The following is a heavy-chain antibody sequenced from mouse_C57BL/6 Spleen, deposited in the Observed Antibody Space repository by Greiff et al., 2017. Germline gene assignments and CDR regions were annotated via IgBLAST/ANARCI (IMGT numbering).Heavy chain of an antibody. CDR3: ARDYYGSSYAMDY. Sequence: EVKLVESGPELVKPGASVKIPCKASGYTFTDYNMDWVKQSHGKSLEWIGDINPNNGGTIYNQKFKGKATLTVDKSSSTAYMELRSLTSEDTAVYYCARDYYGSSYAMDYWGQGTSVTVSS. CDR1: GYTFTDYN. V-gene: IGHV1-18*01. D-gene: IGHD1-1*01. CDR2: INPNNGGT. J-gene: IGHJ4*01.